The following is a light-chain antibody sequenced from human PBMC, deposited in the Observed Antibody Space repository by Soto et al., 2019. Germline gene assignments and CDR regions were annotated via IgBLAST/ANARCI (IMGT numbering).Light chain of an antibody. Sequence: IVLTQSPATLSVSPGERAPLSCRASQSVSSYLAWYQQKPGQAPRLLIYDASNRATGIPARFSGSGSGTDFTLTISSLEPEDFAVYYCQQRSNWPPRITFGQGTRLEIK. CDR3: QQRSNWPPRIT. J-gene: IGKJ5*01. V-gene: IGKV3-11*01. CDR2: DAS. CDR1: QSVSSY.